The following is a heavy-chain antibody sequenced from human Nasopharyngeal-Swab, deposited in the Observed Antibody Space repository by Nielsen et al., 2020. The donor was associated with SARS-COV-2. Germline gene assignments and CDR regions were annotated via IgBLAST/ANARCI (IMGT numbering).Heavy chain of an antibody. J-gene: IGHJ4*02. D-gene: IGHD5-24*01. CDR1: GFTFSGSA. CDR3: ATLSAPRDGNNRAPMG. V-gene: IGHV1-58*01. Sequence: SVKVSCKASGFTFSGSAVQWVRQARGQRLEWIGWIVLGIDKTDYAQKFQDRVTITRDMSASTVYMQLSSLRSEDTALYYCATLSAPRDGNNRAPMGWGQGTLVTSPQ. CDR2: IVLGIDKT.